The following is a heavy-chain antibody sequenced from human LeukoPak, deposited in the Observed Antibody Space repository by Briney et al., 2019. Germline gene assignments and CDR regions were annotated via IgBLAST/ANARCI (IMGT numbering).Heavy chain of an antibody. CDR1: GGYISSYC. V-gene: IGHV4-59*01. CDR2: IYYSGST. Sequence: SETLSLTCTVSGGYISSYCWNWIRQPPGKGLEWIGYIYYSGSTNYNPSLKSRVTISVDTSKNQFSLKLSSVTAADTAVYYCANSVRNAFDIWGQGTVVTVSS. CDR3: ANSVRNAFDI. J-gene: IGHJ3*02.